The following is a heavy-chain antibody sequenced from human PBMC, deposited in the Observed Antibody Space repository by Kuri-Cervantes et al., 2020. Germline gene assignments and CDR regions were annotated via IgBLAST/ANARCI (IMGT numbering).Heavy chain of an antibody. D-gene: IGHD6-19*01. Sequence: GESLKISCTASGFTFSDYWMSWVRQAPGKGLEWVANIKQDGSEKYYVDSVKGRFTISRDNAKNSLYLQMNSLRAEDTAVYYCARETNIAVAGTEAFDIWGQGTMVTVSS. CDR3: ARETNIAVAGTEAFDI. CDR2: IKQDGSEK. CDR1: GFTFSDYW. V-gene: IGHV3-7*03. J-gene: IGHJ3*02.